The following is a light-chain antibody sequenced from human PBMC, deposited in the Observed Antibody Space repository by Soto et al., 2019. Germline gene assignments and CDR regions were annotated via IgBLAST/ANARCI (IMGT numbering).Light chain of an antibody. J-gene: IGKJ1*01. CDR2: GAS. V-gene: IGKV3-20*01. Sequence: EIVWTQSPGTLSLSPGERATLSCRASQSFSSTYLAWYQQKPGQAPRLLVYGASSRATGIPDRFSGFGSGTDFTLTISRLEPEDFAVYFCQQYGSSPITFGQGTKVDIK. CDR3: QQYGSSPIT. CDR1: QSFSSTY.